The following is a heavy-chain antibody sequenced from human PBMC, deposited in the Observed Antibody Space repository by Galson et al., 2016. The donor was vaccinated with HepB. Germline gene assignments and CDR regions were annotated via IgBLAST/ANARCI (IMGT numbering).Heavy chain of an antibody. CDR3: ARIIKTGTASHFDY. CDR2: LNKDGSEK. CDR1: GFMFSSYW. Sequence: SLRLSCAASGFMFSSYWMSWVRQAPEKGLEWVANLNKDGSEKYYMDSVKGRFTISRDNAKNALYLQMNSLRAEDTAVYYCARIIKTGTASHFDYWGQGTLVTVSS. V-gene: IGHV3-7*01. J-gene: IGHJ4*02. D-gene: IGHD1-7*01.